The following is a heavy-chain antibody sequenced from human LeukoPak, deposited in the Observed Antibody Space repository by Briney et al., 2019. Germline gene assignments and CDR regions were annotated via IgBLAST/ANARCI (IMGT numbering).Heavy chain of an antibody. CDR1: GYTFTSYD. Sequence: GASVKVSCKASGYTFTSYDINWVRQATGQGLEWMGWMNPNSGNTDYAQKYQGRVTMTKNTSISTAYMQVSSLRSDDTAVYYCARRRDSSLDGHWFDPWGQGTLVTVSS. J-gene: IGHJ5*02. D-gene: IGHD6-6*01. CDR2: MNPNSGNT. CDR3: ARRRDSSLDGHWFDP. V-gene: IGHV1-8*01.